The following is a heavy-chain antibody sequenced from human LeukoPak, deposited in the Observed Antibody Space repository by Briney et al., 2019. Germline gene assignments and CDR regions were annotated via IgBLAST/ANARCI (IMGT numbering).Heavy chain of an antibody. Sequence: GGSLRLSCAASGFTFSSYWMSWVRQAPGKGLEWVANIKQDGSEKYYVDSVKGRFTISRDNAKNSLYLQMNSLRAEDTAVYYCARDGMTVVITTTSYYYYYYMDVWGKGTTVTVPS. CDR2: IKQDGSEK. D-gene: IGHD3-22*01. V-gene: IGHV3-7*01. J-gene: IGHJ6*03. CDR3: ARDGMTVVITTTSYYYYYYMDV. CDR1: GFTFSSYW.